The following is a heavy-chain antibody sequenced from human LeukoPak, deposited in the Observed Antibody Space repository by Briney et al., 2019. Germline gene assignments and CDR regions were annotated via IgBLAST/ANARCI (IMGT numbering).Heavy chain of an antibody. V-gene: IGHV1-18*01. CDR2: ISAYNGNT. Sequence: ASVKVSCKASGYTFTSYGISWVRQAPGQGLEWMGWISAYNGNTNYAQKLQGRVTMTTDTSTSTAYMELRSLRSGDTAVYYCARVTPYYYDSSGYYGNWFDPWGQGTLVTVSS. D-gene: IGHD3-22*01. CDR3: ARVTPYYYDSSGYYGNWFDP. J-gene: IGHJ5*02. CDR1: GYTFTSYG.